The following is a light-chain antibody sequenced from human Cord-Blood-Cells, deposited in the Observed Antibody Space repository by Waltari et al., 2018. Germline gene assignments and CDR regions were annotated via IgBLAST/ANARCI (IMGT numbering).Light chain of an antibody. CDR3: SSYAGSNNLV. CDR1: RSDGGRSNY. CDR2: EVS. V-gene: IGLV2-8*01. Sequence: HSALTPHPSAAHCPGPSVTTHCSRTRSDGGRSNYVSWYPQHPGKSPKLRIYEVSKRPSWVPDRFSGSKSGNTAFLTVSGLQAEDEADYYCSSYAGSNNLVFGGGTKLTVL. J-gene: IGLJ3*02.